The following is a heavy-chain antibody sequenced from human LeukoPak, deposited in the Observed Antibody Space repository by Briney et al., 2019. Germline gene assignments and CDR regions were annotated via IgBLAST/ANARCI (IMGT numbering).Heavy chain of an antibody. V-gene: IGHV4-59*01. Sequence: SETLSLTCTVSGGSISSYYWSWIRQPPGKGLEWIGYIYYSGSANYNPSLKSRVTISVDTSKNQFSLKLSSVTAADTAVYYCATEYSSGDFDYWGQGTLVTVSS. CDR3: ATEYSSGDFDY. CDR2: IYYSGSA. D-gene: IGHD6-19*01. J-gene: IGHJ4*02. CDR1: GGSISSYY.